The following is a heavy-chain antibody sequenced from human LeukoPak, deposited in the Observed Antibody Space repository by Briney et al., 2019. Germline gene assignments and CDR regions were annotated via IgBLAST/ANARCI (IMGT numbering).Heavy chain of an antibody. Sequence: SETLSLTCTVSGGSISNYYWNWIRQRPGKGLEYFGYIYSSGNTYYNPSLKSRVTISMDTSKNQFSLTLTSVTAADTAVYYCARESGYSGGPFDYWGQGTLVTVSS. J-gene: IGHJ4*02. CDR1: GGSISNYY. CDR2: IYSSGNT. CDR3: ARESGYSGGPFDY. D-gene: IGHD6-19*01. V-gene: IGHV4-59*06.